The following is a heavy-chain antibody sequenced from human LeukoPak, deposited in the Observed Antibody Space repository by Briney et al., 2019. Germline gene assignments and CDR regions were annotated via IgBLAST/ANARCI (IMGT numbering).Heavy chain of an antibody. V-gene: IGHV1-46*01. CDR2: INPTVGDT. J-gene: IGHJ3*02. CDR1: GYTLTSYY. CDR3: PRYGFSSSWQGGWHAFDM. Sequence: ASVKVSCKASGYTLTSYYMHWVRQAPGQGLGWMGMINPTVGDTIYAQKFQRRVTMTTDIATRTVYMELSILRSDDPAVHYCPRYGFSSSWQGGWHAFDMWGQGTRVSVPS. D-gene: IGHD6-13*01.